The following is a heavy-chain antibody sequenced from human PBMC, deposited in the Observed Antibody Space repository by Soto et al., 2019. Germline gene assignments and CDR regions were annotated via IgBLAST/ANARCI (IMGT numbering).Heavy chain of an antibody. D-gene: IGHD5-12*01. Sequence: GESLKISCKASGYTFTSQWIGWVRQKPGIGLEWMGLIFPGDSDTRYGPSFQGQVTISADKSISTAFLQWSSLEASDTAMYYCARLVDGYPGYWGQGTLVTVSS. CDR3: ARLVDGYPGY. V-gene: IGHV5-51*01. J-gene: IGHJ4*02. CDR2: IFPGDSDT. CDR1: GYTFTSQW.